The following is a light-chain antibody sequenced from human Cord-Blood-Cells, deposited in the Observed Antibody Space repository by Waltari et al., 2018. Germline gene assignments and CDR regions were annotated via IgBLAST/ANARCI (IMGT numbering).Light chain of an antibody. CDR2: DAS. Sequence: DIQMTQSPYSLAASVGDRVTITCQASQDISKYLNWYQQKPGKDPKLLIYDASNLETGVPSRFSGSGSGTDFTFTISRLQPEDIATYYCQQYDNLPWTFGQGTKVEIK. CDR3: QQYDNLPWT. J-gene: IGKJ1*01. CDR1: QDISKY. V-gene: IGKV1-33*01.